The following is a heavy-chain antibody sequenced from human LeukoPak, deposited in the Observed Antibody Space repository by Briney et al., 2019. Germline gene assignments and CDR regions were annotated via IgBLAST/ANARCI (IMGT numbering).Heavy chain of an antibody. V-gene: IGHV3-21*01. D-gene: IGHD6-13*01. Sequence: PGGSLRLSCVASGFTFSTYSMSWVRQAPGKGLEWVSSISSSSSYIYYADSVKGRFTISRDNAKNSLYLQMNSLRAEDTAVYYCAKDLAGTFDYWGQGTLVTVSS. CDR3: AKDLAGTFDY. J-gene: IGHJ4*02. CDR2: ISSSSSYI. CDR1: GFTFSTYS.